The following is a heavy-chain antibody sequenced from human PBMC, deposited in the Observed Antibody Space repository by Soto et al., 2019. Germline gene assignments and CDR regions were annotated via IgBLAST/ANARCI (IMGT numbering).Heavy chain of an antibody. CDR2: IYYSGST. CDR1: GGSISSGGYY. Sequence: QVQLQESGPGLVKPSQTLSLTCTVSGGSISSGGYYWSWIRQHPGKGLEWIGYIYYSGSTYYNPSFKRRVTISVDTSMNQFSLKLSSVTAADTAVYYCARFLDVLIWFGESPDGNYFDYWGQGTLVTVSS. CDR3: ARFLDVLIWFGESPDGNYFDY. J-gene: IGHJ4*02. V-gene: IGHV4-31*03. D-gene: IGHD3-10*01.